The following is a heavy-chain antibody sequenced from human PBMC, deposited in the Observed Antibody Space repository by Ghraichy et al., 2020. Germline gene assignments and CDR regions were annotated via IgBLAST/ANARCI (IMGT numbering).Heavy chain of an antibody. V-gene: IGHV3-30*03. CDR1: GFTFSNYA. CDR3: ATGCPLSD. Sequence: GGSLRLSCAASGFTFSNYAMHWVRQAPGKGLVCMALITSDGRTRYYADSVKGRFTISRDNTKNTLYLQMSSLRAEDTALYYCATGCPLSDWGQGALVTVSS. D-gene: IGHD4/OR15-4a*01. J-gene: IGHJ4*02. CDR2: ITSDGRTR.